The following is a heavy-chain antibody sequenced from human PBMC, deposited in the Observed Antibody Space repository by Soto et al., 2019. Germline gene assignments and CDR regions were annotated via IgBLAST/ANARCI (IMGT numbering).Heavy chain of an antibody. V-gene: IGHV1-69*04. CDR1: GGTFSNYT. CDR3: AKEGGYCGGDCYSTKVTAPTGDYGMDV. J-gene: IGHJ6*02. D-gene: IGHD2-21*02. Sequence: SVKVSRKASGGTFSNYTIIWVRQAPGQRLEWMGRIIPILGIANYAQKLQGRVTITADKSTSTAYKELSSLRAEDTAVYYCAKEGGYCGGDCYSTKVTAPTGDYGMDVWGQGTTVTVSS. CDR2: IIPILGIA.